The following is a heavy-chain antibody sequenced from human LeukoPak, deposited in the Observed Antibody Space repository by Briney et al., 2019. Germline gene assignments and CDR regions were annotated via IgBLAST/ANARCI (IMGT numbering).Heavy chain of an antibody. CDR2: ISGSGRNT. CDR3: AKDLLRYYGSGSYY. D-gene: IGHD3-10*01. V-gene: IGHV3-23*01. J-gene: IGHJ4*02. CDR1: GLTFSSYD. Sequence: AGGSLRLSCAASGLTFSSYDMVWVRQAPGKGLQWVSGISGSGRNTYYADSVKGRFTISRDNSKNTVYLQMNSLRAEDTAVYYCAKDLLRYYGSGSYYWGQGTLVTVSS.